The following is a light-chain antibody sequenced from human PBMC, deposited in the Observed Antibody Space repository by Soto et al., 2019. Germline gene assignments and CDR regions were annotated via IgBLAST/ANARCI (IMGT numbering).Light chain of an antibody. V-gene: IGLV1-40*01. CDR1: SSNIGAGFD. J-gene: IGLJ1*01. Sequence: SVLTRPPSVSGAPGQTVTISCTGSSSNIGAGFDVHWYQQVPGTAPKLVLYSNTARPSGVPDRFSGSRPGSSGSLAITGRQPEDEAYYYCQSYDSGVTGSVFGTGTKVTVL. CDR2: SNT. CDR3: QSYDSGVTGSV.